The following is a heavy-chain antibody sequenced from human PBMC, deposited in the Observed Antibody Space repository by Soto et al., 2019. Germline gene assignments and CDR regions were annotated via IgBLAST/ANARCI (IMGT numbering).Heavy chain of an antibody. D-gene: IGHD3-3*01. CDR2: IYYSGST. CDR1: GGSIISYY. J-gene: IGHJ4*02. V-gene: IGHV4-59*01. Sequence: SETLSLTCTVSGGSIISYYCIFIRHPPGKGLEWIVYIYYSGSTNYNPSLKSRVTISVDTSKNQFSLKLSSVTAADTAMYYCARGGDLGIFLYFDYWGQGTRVTVSS. CDR3: ARGGDLGIFLYFDY.